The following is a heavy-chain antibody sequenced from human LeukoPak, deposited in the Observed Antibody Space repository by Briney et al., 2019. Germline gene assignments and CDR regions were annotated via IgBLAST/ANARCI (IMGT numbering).Heavy chain of an antibody. V-gene: IGHV3-7*01. CDR1: GFTFSTYW. J-gene: IGHJ4*02. CDR3: ARDEAAAGTTLFDH. D-gene: IGHD6-13*01. CDR2: IKQDGSEK. Sequence: GGSLRLSCAASGFTFSTYWMSWVRQAPGKGLEWVAHIKQDGSEKNYVGSVKGRFTISRDNAKNSLYLQMNSLRAEDTALYYCARDEAAAGTTLFDHWGQGTLVSVSS.